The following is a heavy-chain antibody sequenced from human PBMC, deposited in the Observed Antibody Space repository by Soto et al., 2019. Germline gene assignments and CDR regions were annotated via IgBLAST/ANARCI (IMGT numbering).Heavy chain of an antibody. V-gene: IGHV3-30-3*01. D-gene: IGHD4-17*01. CDR3: ARVRDYGDRDDYYYYYGMDV. Sequence: GGSLRLSCAASGFTFSSYAMHWVRQAPGKGLEWVAVISYDGSNKYYADSVKGRFTISRDNSKNTLYLQMNSLRAEDTAVYYCARVRDYGDRDDYYYYYGMDVWGQGTTVTVS. CDR2: ISYDGSNK. J-gene: IGHJ6*02. CDR1: GFTFSSYA.